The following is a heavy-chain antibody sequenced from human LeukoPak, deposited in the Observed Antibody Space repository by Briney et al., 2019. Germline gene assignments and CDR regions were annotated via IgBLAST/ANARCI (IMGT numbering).Heavy chain of an antibody. CDR2: IYGSGGGV. V-gene: IGHV3-23*01. Sequence: GGSLRLSCAASGFTFSTYSMNWIRQAPGKGLEWVSGIYGSGGGVFYADSVKGRFTISRDNTKNALYLQMNSLRADDTAVYFCARDSTWQLDYWGQGTLITVSS. CDR1: GFTFSTYS. J-gene: IGHJ4*02. CDR3: ARDSTWQLDY. D-gene: IGHD5-12*01.